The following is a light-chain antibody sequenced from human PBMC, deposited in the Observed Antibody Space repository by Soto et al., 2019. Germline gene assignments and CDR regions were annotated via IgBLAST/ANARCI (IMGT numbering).Light chain of an antibody. CDR3: LQLKTDPWT. CDR2: PXS. Sequence: IQMTQSLSSLSASVXYRLSITFPASEVSTNGLGXXQQXXGXAPKXXXDPXSTLQSGGPSRFSGSGSATEFTLTISSLHPEYVANYYCLQLKTDPWTFGQGTKVDIK. CDR1: EVSTNG. J-gene: IGKJ1*01. V-gene: IGKV1-17*01.